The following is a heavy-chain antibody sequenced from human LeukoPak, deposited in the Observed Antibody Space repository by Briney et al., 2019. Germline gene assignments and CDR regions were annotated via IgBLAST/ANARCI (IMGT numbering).Heavy chain of an antibody. CDR2: IYYSGST. J-gene: IGHJ4*02. CDR3: ARQFCGGDCYSYYFDY. CDR1: GGSISSSSYY. D-gene: IGHD2-21*02. V-gene: IGHV4-39*01. Sequence: SETLSLTCTVSGGSISSSSYYWGWIRQPLGKGLEWIGSIYYSGSTYYNPSLKSRGTISVDTSKNQFSLKLSSVTAADTAVYYCARQFCGGDCYSYYFDYWGQGTLVTVSS.